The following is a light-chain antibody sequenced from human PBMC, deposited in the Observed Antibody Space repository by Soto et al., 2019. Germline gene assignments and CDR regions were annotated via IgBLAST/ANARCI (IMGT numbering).Light chain of an antibody. CDR3: QQSYFTPT. Sequence: DIQMTQSPSSLSASAGDKVTISCRAGQTIGTNLNWYQQRPGKAPKLLIFGASSLQSGVPSRFSGSGSGTDFNRTISGVQHEDFATYYCQQSYFTPTFGQGTKVEFK. CDR1: QTIGTN. V-gene: IGKV1-39*01. CDR2: GAS. J-gene: IGKJ1*01.